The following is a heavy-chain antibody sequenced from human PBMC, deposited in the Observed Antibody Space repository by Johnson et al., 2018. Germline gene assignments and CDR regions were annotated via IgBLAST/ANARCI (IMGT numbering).Heavy chain of an antibody. D-gene: IGHD3-16*02. CDR1: GFTFNNYA. CDR3: AKGGYDYGWGNYHAFDI. CDR2: ISRSGGST. Sequence: VQLVQSGGGLVQPGGSLRLSCVVSGFTFNNYAMNWVRQAPGKGLEWVSDISRSGGSTDYAKSVKGRFTISRDNYKNTLYLQMNTLRAEETAVYYCAKGGYDYGWGNYHAFDIWGQGTMVTVSS. J-gene: IGHJ3*02. V-gene: IGHV3-23*04.